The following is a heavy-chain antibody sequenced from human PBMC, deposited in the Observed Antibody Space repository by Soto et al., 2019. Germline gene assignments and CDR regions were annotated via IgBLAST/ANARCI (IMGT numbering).Heavy chain of an antibody. CDR2: ISNSGNTI. CDR3: AAQPPRGSGWGFDS. V-gene: IGHV3-11*01. CDR1: GFTFSDYY. J-gene: IGHJ4*02. Sequence: QVQLVESGGGLVKPGGSLRLSCAASGFTFSDYYMSWIRQAPGKGLEWVSYISNSGNTIYYADSVKGRFTISRDNAKNSLFLQMNSLRAEDTAVYFCAAQPPRGSGWGFDSWGQGTLVTVSS. D-gene: IGHD6-19*01.